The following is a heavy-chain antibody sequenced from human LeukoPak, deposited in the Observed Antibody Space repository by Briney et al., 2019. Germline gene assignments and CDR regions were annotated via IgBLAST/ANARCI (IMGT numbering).Heavy chain of an antibody. V-gene: IGHV3-53*01. Sequence: GGSLRLSCAASGFTVSSNYMSWVRQAPGKGLEWVSVIYTSGSTFYADSVKGRFTISRDNSKNTLYLQMNSLRAEDTAVYYCARAANYGDFDYWGQGTLVTVSS. CDR3: ARAANYGDFDY. CDR1: GFTVSSNY. CDR2: IYTSGST. D-gene: IGHD4-17*01. J-gene: IGHJ4*02.